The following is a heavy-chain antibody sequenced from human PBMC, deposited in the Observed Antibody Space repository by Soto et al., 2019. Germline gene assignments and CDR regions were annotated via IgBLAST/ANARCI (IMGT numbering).Heavy chain of an antibody. CDR1: GASISSGDDS. CDR3: VRGNDFGDVFDY. Sequence: QVQLVESGPGLVKPSQTLSLTCTVSGASISSGDDSWTWIRQPPGKGLEWIGYIDNSGNIYHKPSLKSRLTIFLDTYKKQFPLKVSSVTAADTAVYYCVRGNDFGDVFDYWGQGTLVTVSS. J-gene: IGHJ4*02. CDR2: IDNSGNI. V-gene: IGHV4-30-4*01. D-gene: IGHD4-17*01.